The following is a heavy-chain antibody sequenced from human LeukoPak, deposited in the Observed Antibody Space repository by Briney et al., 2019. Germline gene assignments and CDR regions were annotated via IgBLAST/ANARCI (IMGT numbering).Heavy chain of an antibody. CDR3: ARGPRNWGMDY. J-gene: IGHJ4*02. V-gene: IGHV1-8*01. CDR2: MNPNTGNT. D-gene: IGHD7-27*01. Sequence: ASVKVSCKASGHTFTTYDINWVRQATGQGLEWMGWMNPNTGNTGYAQKFQGRVSLTRNTSISTAYMELSSLRSEDTAVYYRARGPRNWGMDYWGQGTLVTASS. CDR1: GHTFTTYD.